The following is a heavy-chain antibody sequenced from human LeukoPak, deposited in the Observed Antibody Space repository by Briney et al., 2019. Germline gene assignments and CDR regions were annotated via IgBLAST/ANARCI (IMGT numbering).Heavy chain of an antibody. CDR3: AKGSYYYDSSGYSYFDY. V-gene: IGHV3-23*01. D-gene: IGHD3-22*01. CDR1: GFTFNNYA. J-gene: IGHJ4*02. Sequence: PGGSLRLSCAASGFTFNNYAMSWVRQAPGKGLEWVSAISGSGGNTYYADSVKGRFTISRDNSKNTLYLQLNSLRAEDTAVYFCAKGSYYYDSSGYSYFDYWGQGTLVTVSS. CDR2: ISGSGGNT.